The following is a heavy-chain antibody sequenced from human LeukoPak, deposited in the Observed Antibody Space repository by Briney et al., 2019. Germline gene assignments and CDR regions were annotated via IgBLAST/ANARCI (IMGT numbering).Heavy chain of an antibody. J-gene: IGHJ5*02. Sequence: SETLSLTCAVYGGSFSGYYWGWIRQPPGKGLEWIGSIYHSGSTYYNPSLKSRVTISVDTSKNQFSLKLSSVTAADTAVYYCARDLSMADLGWFDPWGQGTLVTVSS. CDR1: GGSFSGYY. V-gene: IGHV4-38-2*02. CDR2: IYHSGST. D-gene: IGHD2-8*01. CDR3: ARDLSMADLGWFDP.